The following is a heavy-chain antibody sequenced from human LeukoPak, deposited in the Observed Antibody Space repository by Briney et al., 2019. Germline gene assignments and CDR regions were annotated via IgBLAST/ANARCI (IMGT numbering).Heavy chain of an antibody. CDR1: GFSFTSYW. V-gene: IGHV5-51*01. D-gene: IGHD3-10*01. CDR2: IYPGDSDT. CDR3: ARVGRVGSYYYGTDV. J-gene: IGHJ6*02. Sequence: RGESLKISCMGSGFSFTSYWVGWVRQMPGKGLEWMGIIYPGDSDTRYSPSFQGQVTISADKSISTAYLQWSSLKASDTAMYYCARVGRVGSYYYGTDVWGQGTTVTVSS.